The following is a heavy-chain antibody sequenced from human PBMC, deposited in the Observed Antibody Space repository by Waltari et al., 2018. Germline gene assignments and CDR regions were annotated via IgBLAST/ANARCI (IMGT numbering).Heavy chain of an antibody. J-gene: IGHJ6*02. CDR2: SYPGDSDT. D-gene: IGHD2-8*01. CDR3: ARHGLRDCTNGVCSFEGMDV. Sequence: EVQLVQSGAEVKKPGESLKISCQGTGYTFASYWIGWVRQMPGKGLEWMGISYPGDSDTRYSPSFQGQVTSSADKSISTAYLQWSSLKASDTAMYHCARHGLRDCTNGVCSFEGMDVWGQGTTVTVSS. CDR1: GYTFASYW. V-gene: IGHV5-51*01.